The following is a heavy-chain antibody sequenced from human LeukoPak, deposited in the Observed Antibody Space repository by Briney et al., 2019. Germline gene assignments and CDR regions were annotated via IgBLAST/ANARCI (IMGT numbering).Heavy chain of an antibody. CDR1: GGSISSYY. D-gene: IGHD5-18*01. CDR3: ARGYSYERGFFDY. J-gene: IGHJ4*02. V-gene: IGHV4-59*01. Sequence: SETLSLTCNVSGGSISSYYWSWIRQSPGKGLEWIGSMYYSGSTNSNPSLKSRVTISVDTSKNQFSLKLSSVTAADTAVYYCARGYSYERGFFDYWGQGILVTVSS. CDR2: MYYSGST.